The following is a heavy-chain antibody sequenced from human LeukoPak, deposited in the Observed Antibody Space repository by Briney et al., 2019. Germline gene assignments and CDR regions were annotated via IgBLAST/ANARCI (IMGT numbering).Heavy chain of an antibody. Sequence: PGGSLRLSCAASGFTFSSYAMGWVRQAPGQGLEWLSYISTTGYTIYYADSVKGRFTISRDNTQNSLFLQMDSLRVEDTAVYYCARDYASEYMDVWGKGTTVTVSS. V-gene: IGHV3-48*04. D-gene: IGHD3-16*01. CDR3: ARDYASEYMDV. CDR1: GFTFSSYA. J-gene: IGHJ6*03. CDR2: ISTTGYTI.